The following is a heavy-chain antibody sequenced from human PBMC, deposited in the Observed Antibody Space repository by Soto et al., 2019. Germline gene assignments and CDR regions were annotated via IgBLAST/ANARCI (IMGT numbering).Heavy chain of an antibody. V-gene: IGHV1-18*01. D-gene: IGHD4-17*01. CDR3: AGAMTTVRKRDAFDI. CDR1: GYTFTSYG. Sequence: GASVKVSCKASGYTFTSYGISWVRQAPGQGLEWMGWISPSNGNTNYAQNLQGRVTMTTDTSTTTAYMELRSLRSDDTAVYYWAGAMTTVRKRDAFDIWGQGTMVTVSS. J-gene: IGHJ3*02. CDR2: ISPSNGNT.